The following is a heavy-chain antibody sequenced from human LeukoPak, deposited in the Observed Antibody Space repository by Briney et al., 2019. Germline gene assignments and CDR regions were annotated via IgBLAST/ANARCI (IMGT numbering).Heavy chain of an antibody. D-gene: IGHD4-17*01. CDR2: IYYSGST. CDR1: GGSISSGGYY. V-gene: IGHV4-31*03. CDR3: AGDRTTVTTDYGMDV. Sequence: TLSLTCTVSGGSISSGGYYWSWIRQHPGKGLEWIGYIYYSGSTYYNPSLKSRVTISVDTSKNQSSLKLSSVTAADTAVYYCAGDRTTVTTDYGMDVWGQGTTVTVSS. J-gene: IGHJ6*02.